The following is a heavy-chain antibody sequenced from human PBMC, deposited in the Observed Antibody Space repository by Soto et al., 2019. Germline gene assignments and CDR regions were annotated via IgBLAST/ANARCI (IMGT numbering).Heavy chain of an antibody. Sequence: ASVKVSCKASGYTFTSYYMHWVRQAPGQGLEWMGIINPSGGSTSYAQKFQGRVTMTRDTSTSTVYMELSSLRSEDTAVYYCARDRQGLSSWSRGFFGWFAPWGKGTLVTVSP. CDR2: INPSGGST. J-gene: IGHJ5*02. CDR1: GYTFTSYY. CDR3: ARDRQGLSSWSRGFFGWFAP. V-gene: IGHV1-46*01. D-gene: IGHD6-13*01.